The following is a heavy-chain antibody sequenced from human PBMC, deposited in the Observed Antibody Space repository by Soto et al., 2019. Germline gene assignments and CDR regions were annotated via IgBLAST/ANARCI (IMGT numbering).Heavy chain of an antibody. CDR3: ATAPPLHDYDWAAFDI. CDR1: GYTLTELS. V-gene: IGHV1-24*01. J-gene: IGHJ3*02. CDR2: FDPEDGET. D-gene: IGHD5-12*01. Sequence: GASVKVSCKVSGYTLTELSMHWVRQAPGKGLEWMGGFDPEDGETIYAQKFQGRVTMTEDTSTDTAYMELSSLRSEDTAVYYCATAPPLHDYDWAAFDIWGQGAMVTVSS.